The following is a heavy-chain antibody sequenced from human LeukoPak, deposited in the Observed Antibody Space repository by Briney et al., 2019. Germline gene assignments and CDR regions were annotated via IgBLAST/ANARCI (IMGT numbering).Heavy chain of an antibody. Sequence: ASVKVSCKASGYTFTGYYMHWVRQAPGQGLEWMGWINPNSGGTNYAQKFQGRVTMTRDTSISTAYMELSRLRSDDPAVYYCARDSGYCSGGSCYSLDPWGQGTLVTVSS. D-gene: IGHD2-15*01. V-gene: IGHV1-2*02. CDR1: GYTFTGYY. CDR3: ARDSGYCSGGSCYSLDP. CDR2: INPNSGGT. J-gene: IGHJ5*02.